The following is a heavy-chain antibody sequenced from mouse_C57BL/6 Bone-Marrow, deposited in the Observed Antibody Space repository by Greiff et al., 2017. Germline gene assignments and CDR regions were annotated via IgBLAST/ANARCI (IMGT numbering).Heavy chain of an antibody. CDR2: IYPGSGST. CDR1: GYTFTSYW. Sequence: QVQLQQPGAELVKPGASVKMSCKASGYTFTSYWITWVKQRPGQGLEWLGDIYPGSGSTNYNEKFKSKATLTVDTSSSTAYMQLSSLTSEDSAVYYCARALRRKTGYFDVWGTGTTVTVAS. J-gene: IGHJ1*03. V-gene: IGHV1-55*01. CDR3: ARALRRKTGYFDV. D-gene: IGHD1-1*01.